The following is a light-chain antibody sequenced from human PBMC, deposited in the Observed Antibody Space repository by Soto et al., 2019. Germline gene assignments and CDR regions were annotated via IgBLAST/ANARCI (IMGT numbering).Light chain of an antibody. Sequence: DKLMSQSPATLSVSPGERVTLSCRASQNIHNHMSWFLQKPGQTPRLLIYDAIIRAPDVTARFSGRWSGTEFTLTINSLQSEDFEVYYCQQYDAWPLNFGGGTKADI. CDR3: QQYDAWPLN. CDR2: DAI. V-gene: IGKV3-15*01. CDR1: QNIHNH. J-gene: IGKJ4*01.